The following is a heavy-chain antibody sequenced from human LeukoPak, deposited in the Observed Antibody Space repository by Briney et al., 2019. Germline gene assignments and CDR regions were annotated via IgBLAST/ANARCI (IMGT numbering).Heavy chain of an antibody. V-gene: IGHV1-46*01. CDR1: GYTFTNYY. CDR3: AREVLERLPERSYWYFDL. Sequence: ASVKVSCKASGYTFTNYYMHWVRQAPGQGLEWMGIINPSGGSTSYAQKFQGRVTMTRDTSTSTVYMELSSLRSEDTAVYYCAREVLERLPERSYWYFDLWGRGTLVTVSS. D-gene: IGHD1-1*01. J-gene: IGHJ2*01. CDR2: INPSGGST.